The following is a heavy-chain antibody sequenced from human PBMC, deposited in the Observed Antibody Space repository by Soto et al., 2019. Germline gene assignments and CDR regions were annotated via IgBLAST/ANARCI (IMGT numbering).Heavy chain of an antibody. CDR2: IDYGGST. D-gene: IGHD3-16*01. Sequence: QVQLRESGPGLVKPSETLSLTCTVSGGSINSYYWSWIRQSPGKGLEWMGYIDYGGSTNFNPSLRSRVTLTVDTSKNQFPLTLNSVTAADMAVYYCARRRRAWSGGAFDIWGIGTMVVVSS. V-gene: IGHV4-59*08. J-gene: IGHJ3*02. CDR1: GGSINSYY. CDR3: ARRRRAWSGGAFDI.